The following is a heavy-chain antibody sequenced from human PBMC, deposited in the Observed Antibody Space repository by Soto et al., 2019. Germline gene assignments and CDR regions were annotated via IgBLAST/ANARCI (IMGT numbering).Heavy chain of an antibody. D-gene: IGHD5-12*01. J-gene: IGHJ4*02. CDR1: GFTFGSYA. CDR3: AKVEMATIPFYFDY. CDR2: ISGSGGST. Sequence: GGSLRLSCAASGFTFGSYAMRWVRQAPGKGLEWVSAISGSGGSTYYADSVKGRFTISRDNSKNTLYLQMNSLRAEDTVVYYCAKVEMATIPFYFDYWGQGTLVTVST. V-gene: IGHV3-23*01.